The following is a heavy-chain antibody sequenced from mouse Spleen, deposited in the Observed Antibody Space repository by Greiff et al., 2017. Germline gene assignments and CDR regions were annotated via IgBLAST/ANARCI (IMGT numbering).Heavy chain of an antibody. CDR2: IYPGDGDT. J-gene: IGHJ1*01. CDR1: GYAFSSSW. V-gene: IGHV1-82*01. D-gene: IGHD1-1*01. Sequence: QVQLQQSGPELVKPGASVKISCKASGYAFSSSWMNWVKQRPGKGLEWIGRIYPGDGDTNYNGKFKGKATLTADKSSSTAYMQLSSLTSEDSAVYFCARTGRSYRSWYFDVWGAGTTVTVSS. CDR3: ARTGRSYRSWYFDV.